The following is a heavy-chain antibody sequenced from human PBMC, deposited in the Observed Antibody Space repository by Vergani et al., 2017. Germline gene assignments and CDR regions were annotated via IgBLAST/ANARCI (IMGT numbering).Heavy chain of an antibody. CDR3: ARDSIRYNWNGGDYFDY. Sequence: QVQLVESGGGVVQPGRSLRLSCAASGFTFSSYGMHWVRQAPGKGLGWVAVIWYDGSNKYYADYVKGRFTISRDNSKNTLYLQMNSLRAEDTAVYYCARDSIRYNWNGGDYFDYWGQGTLVTVSS. V-gene: IGHV3-33*01. CDR1: GFTFSSYG. CDR2: IWYDGSNK. J-gene: IGHJ4*02. D-gene: IGHD1-20*01.